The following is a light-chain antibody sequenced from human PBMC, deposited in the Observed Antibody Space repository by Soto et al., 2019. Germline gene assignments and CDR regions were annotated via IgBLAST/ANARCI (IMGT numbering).Light chain of an antibody. V-gene: IGKV1-5*01. CDR1: QSISSW. Sequence: DIQMSKSHSTLSASVGDRVTITCRASQSISSWLAWYQQKPGKAPKLLIYDASSLESGVPSRFSGSGSGTEFTLTISSLQPDDFATYYCQQYNSYPCTFGQGTKVDIK. CDR2: DAS. J-gene: IGKJ1*01. CDR3: QQYNSYPCT.